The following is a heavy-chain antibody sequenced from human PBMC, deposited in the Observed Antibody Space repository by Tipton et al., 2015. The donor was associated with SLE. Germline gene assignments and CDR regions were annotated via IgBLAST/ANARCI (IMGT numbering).Heavy chain of an antibody. J-gene: IGHJ3*01. Sequence: GSLRLSCVVSGFTFSNNWMAWVRQAPGKGLEWVAHIREDGSENFYVDSVRGRFAISRDNAQNSLYLHMNNLRAEDTAVYYCVREYQGSFYVYGAFDVWGQGTVVTVSS. CDR2: IREDGSEN. V-gene: IGHV3-7*03. CDR3: VREYQGSFYVYGAFDV. D-gene: IGHD1-26*01. CDR1: GFTFSNNW.